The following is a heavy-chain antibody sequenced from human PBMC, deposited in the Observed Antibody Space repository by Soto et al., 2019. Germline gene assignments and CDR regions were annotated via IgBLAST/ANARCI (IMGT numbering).Heavy chain of an antibody. Sequence: SETLSLTCTVSAGSISSSSYHWGQNRQPPWKGLEWIGTIYYSGSTYYNPSFKRRGTISVDTSKSKFCLKLSSVTAADTAVYYCARGYSYGRSYYFDC. CDR2: IYYSGST. V-gene: IGHV4-39*01. D-gene: IGHD5-18*01. CDR1: AGSISSSSYH. CDR3: ARGYSYGRSYYFDC. J-gene: IGHJ4*01.